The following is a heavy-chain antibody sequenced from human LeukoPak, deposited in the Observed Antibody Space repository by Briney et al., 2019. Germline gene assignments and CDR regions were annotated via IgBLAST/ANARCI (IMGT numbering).Heavy chain of an antibody. D-gene: IGHD3-10*01. CDR1: GGSISSGGYS. CDR3: ARGRGYYGSGSYRPPGYYYYYYYMDV. CDR2: IYYSGST. Sequence: SETLSLTCAVSGGSISSGGYSWSWIRQPPGKGLEWIGYIYYSGSTNYNPSLKSRVTISVDTSKNQFSLKLSSVTAADTAVYYCARGRGYYGSGSYRPPGYYYYYYYMDVWGKGTTVTVSS. J-gene: IGHJ6*03. V-gene: IGHV4-61*08.